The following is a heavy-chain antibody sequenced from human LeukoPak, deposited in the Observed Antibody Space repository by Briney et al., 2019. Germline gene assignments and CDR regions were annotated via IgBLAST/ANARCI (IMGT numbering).Heavy chain of an antibody. Sequence: GGSLRLSCATSGFTFSDYYMSWIRQAPGKGLEWVSYISSSSSYTNYADSVKGRFTISRDNAKNSLYLQMNSLRAEDTAVYYCARSGGFGDFDYWGQGTLVTVSS. D-gene: IGHD3-10*01. CDR1: GFTFSDYY. CDR3: ARSGGFGDFDY. J-gene: IGHJ4*02. CDR2: ISSSSSYT. V-gene: IGHV3-11*03.